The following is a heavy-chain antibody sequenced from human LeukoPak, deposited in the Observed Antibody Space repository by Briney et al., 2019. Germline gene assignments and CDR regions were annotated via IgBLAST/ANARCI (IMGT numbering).Heavy chain of an antibody. D-gene: IGHD4-17*01. CDR2: IIPILGIA. V-gene: IGHV1-69*04. CDR1: GGTFSSYA. CDR3: ARGQSPAHGDYYGMDV. J-gene: IGHJ6*02. Sequence: SVKVSCKASGGTFSSYAISWVRQAPGQGLEWMGRIIPILGIANYAQKFQGRVTITADKSTSTAYMELSSLRSEDTAVYYCARGQSPAHGDYYGMDVWGQGTTVTVSS.